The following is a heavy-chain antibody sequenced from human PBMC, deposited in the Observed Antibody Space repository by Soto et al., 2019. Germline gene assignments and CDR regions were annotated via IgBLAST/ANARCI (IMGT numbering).Heavy chain of an antibody. V-gene: IGHV3-30-3*01. Sequence: QVQLVESGGGVVQPGRSLRLSCAASGFTFSSYAMHWVRQAPGKGLEWVAVISYDGSNKYYADSVKGRFTISRDNSKNPLYLQMNSLRAEDTAVYYCATHSSAILTGYDSPDYWGQGTLVTVSS. CDR1: GFTFSSYA. D-gene: IGHD3-9*01. CDR2: ISYDGSNK. J-gene: IGHJ4*02. CDR3: ATHSSAILTGYDSPDY.